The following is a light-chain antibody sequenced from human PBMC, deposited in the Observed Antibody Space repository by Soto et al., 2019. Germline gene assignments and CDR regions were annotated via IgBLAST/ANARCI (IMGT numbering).Light chain of an antibody. J-gene: IGKJ2*01. CDR1: QSINIW. CDR3: QQYNTFSSPT. V-gene: IGKV1-5*01. CDR2: DAS. Sequence: DLPMTQSPSTLSASVGDRVTITCRASQSINIWLAWYQQKPGKAPNVLIYDASTLQSGVPSRFSGSGSGTEFTLTISNLQPDDFATYYCQQYNTFSSPTFGQGTKLEI.